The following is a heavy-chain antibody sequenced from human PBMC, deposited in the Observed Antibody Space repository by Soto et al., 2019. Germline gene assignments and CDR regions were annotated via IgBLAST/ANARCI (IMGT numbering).Heavy chain of an antibody. D-gene: IGHD2-15*01. CDR2: ISWNSGSI. CDR3: AKGVVVVAATNANAFDI. V-gene: IGHV3-9*01. Sequence: GGSLRLSCAASGFTFDDYAMHWVRQAPGKGLEWVSGISWNSGSIGYADSVKGRFTISRDNAKNSLYLQMNSLRAEDTALYYCAKGVVVVAATNANAFDIWGQGTMVTVSS. J-gene: IGHJ3*02. CDR1: GFTFDDYA.